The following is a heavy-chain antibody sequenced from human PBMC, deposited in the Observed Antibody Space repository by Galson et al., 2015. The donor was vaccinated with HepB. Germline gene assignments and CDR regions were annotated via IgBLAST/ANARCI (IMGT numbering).Heavy chain of an antibody. J-gene: IGHJ4*02. Sequence: SLRLSCAASGFTFSTYAMNWVRQAPGKGLEWVSVISGDTAKIFHADSVKGRFTLSRDNSMNTVYLQMDSLRAEDTAVYYCAKGGNWDSRYFDYWGQGSLVTVSS. CDR2: ISGDTAKI. CDR3: AKGGNWDSRYFDY. CDR1: GFTFSTYA. D-gene: IGHD7-27*01. V-gene: IGHV3-23*01.